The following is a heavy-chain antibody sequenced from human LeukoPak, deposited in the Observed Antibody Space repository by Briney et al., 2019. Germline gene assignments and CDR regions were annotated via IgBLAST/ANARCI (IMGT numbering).Heavy chain of an antibody. D-gene: IGHD6-19*01. CDR2: IYYSGST. CDR3: AREVSSGWYRGLVY. V-gene: IGHV4-39*07. J-gene: IGHJ4*02. Sequence: PSETLSLTCTVSGGSISSSSYYWGWIRQPPGKGLEWIGSIYYSGSTYYNPSLKSRVTISVDTSKNQFSLKLSSVTAADTAVYYCAREVSSGWYRGLVYWGQGTLVTVSS. CDR1: GGSISSSSYY.